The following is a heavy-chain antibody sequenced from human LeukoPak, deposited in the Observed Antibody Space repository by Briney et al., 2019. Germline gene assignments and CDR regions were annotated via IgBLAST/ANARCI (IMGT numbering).Heavy chain of an antibody. CDR2: IYTGGST. Sequence: GGSLRLSCAASGFTVSSNYMSWVRQAPGKGLEWISVIYTGGSTYYADSVKGRFTISRDNAKNSLYLQMNSLRAEDTAVYYCARGKSVGYSYGLSPLIDYWGQGTLVTVSS. V-gene: IGHV3-66*01. CDR1: GFTVSSNY. CDR3: ARGKSVGYSYGLSPLIDY. D-gene: IGHD5-18*01. J-gene: IGHJ4*02.